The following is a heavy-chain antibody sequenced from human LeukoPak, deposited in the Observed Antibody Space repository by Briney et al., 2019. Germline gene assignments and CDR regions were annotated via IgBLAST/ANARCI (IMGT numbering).Heavy chain of an antibody. V-gene: IGHV1-58*02. CDR2: IVVGSGNT. CDR1: GFTFTSSA. D-gene: IGHD1-26*01. J-gene: IGHJ4*02. Sequence: SVKVSCKASGFTFTSSAMQWVRQARGQRLEWIGWIVVGSGNTNYAQKFQERVTITRDMSTSAAYMELSSLRSEDTAVYYCAADTIVGATWADYWGQGTLVTVSS. CDR3: AADTIVGATWADY.